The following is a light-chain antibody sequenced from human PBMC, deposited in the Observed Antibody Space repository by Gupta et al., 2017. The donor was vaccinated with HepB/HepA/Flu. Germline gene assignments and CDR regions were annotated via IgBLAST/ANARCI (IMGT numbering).Light chain of an antibody. CDR1: QCVLYSSNNKNY. V-gene: IGKV4-1*01. CDR3: QQYYSTPRS. CDR2: WAS. J-gene: IGKJ2*03. Sequence: EIVMTQSPDSLAVSVGERATINCKSSQCVLYSSNNKNYLAWYQQKPGQPPKLLIYWASTRASGVPDRFSGSGSGTDFTLTISSLQAEDVAVYYCQQYYSTPRSFGQGTKLEIK.